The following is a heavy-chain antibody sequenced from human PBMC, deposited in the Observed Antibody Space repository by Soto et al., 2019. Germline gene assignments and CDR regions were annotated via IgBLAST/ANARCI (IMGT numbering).Heavy chain of an antibody. D-gene: IGHD4-17*01. CDR3: ARGGKDYGDYVPDYYYYYGMDV. V-gene: IGHV4-59*01. J-gene: IGHJ6*02. Sequence: QVQLQESGPGLVKPSETLSLTCTVSGGSISSYYWSWIRQPPGKGLEWIGYIYYSGSTNYNPSLKSRVTISVDTSKNQFSLKLSSVTAADTAVYYCARGGKDYGDYVPDYYYYYGMDVWGQGTTVTVSS. CDR2: IYYSGST. CDR1: GGSISSYY.